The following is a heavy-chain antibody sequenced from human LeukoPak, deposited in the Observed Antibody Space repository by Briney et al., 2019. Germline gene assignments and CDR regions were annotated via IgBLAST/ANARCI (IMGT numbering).Heavy chain of an antibody. V-gene: IGHV3-30*04. CDR1: GFSFSYYA. CDR3: ARGSRYYGSGSPDP. CDR2: TSYDGSNK. Sequence: PGGSLRLSCAASGFSFSYYAIHWVRQAPGKGLEWVAVTSYDGSNKYYANSVKGRFTISRDNSKNTLYLQMNSLRAEDTAVYYCARGSRYYGSGSPDPWGQGTLVTVSS. J-gene: IGHJ5*02. D-gene: IGHD3-10*01.